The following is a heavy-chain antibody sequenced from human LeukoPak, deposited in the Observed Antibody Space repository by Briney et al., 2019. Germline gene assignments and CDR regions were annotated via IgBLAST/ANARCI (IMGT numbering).Heavy chain of an antibody. CDR1: GGSISSSTYC. D-gene: IGHD3-10*01. V-gene: IGHV4-39*02. CDR2: IYYSGST. J-gene: IGHJ4*02. Sequence: SETLSLTCTVSGGSISSSTYCCAWIRQPPGKGLEWIGTIYYSGSTYYNPSLKSRVTISVDTSKNHFSLKLSSVTAADTAVYYCARIPMVRGIIYYFDYCGQGTLVTVSS. CDR3: ARIPMVRGIIYYFDY.